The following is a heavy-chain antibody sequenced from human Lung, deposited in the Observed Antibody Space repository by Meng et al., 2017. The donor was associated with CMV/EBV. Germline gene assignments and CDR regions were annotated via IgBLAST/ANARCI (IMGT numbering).Heavy chain of an antibody. CDR2: IRYDGSNK. V-gene: IGHV3-30*02. Sequence: GGSXRLXCAASGFSFSNYDMHWVRQAPGKGLEWVAIIRYDGSNKYNTDCVKGRFTISRDNSKNTLSLQMNSLGAEDTAVYYCAKDGQGTSGWFYFDLWGQGTLVTVSS. CDR1: GFSFSNYD. D-gene: IGHD6-19*01. CDR3: AKDGQGTSGWFYFDL. J-gene: IGHJ4*02.